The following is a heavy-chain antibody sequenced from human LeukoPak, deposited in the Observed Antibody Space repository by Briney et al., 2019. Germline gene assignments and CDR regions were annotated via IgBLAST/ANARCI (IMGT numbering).Heavy chain of an antibody. Sequence: SETLSLTCTVSGGSNNSFYWTWIRQPAGKGLEWIGRIYSSGSTNFNPSLKSRVTMSVDTSKNQFSLRLSSVTAADTAAYFCARENWRSKSIDFDSWGQGTLVTVSS. D-gene: IGHD6-6*01. CDR3: ARENWRSKSIDFDS. V-gene: IGHV4-4*07. J-gene: IGHJ4*02. CDR2: IYSSGST. CDR1: GGSNNSFY.